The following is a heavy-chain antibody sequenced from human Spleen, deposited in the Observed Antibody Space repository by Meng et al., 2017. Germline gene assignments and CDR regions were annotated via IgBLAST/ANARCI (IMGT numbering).Heavy chain of an antibody. CDR2: TSTYNSNR. D-gene: IGHD1-26*01. J-gene: IGHJ4*02. Sequence: QVHLVQSGPEVRKPGASVKVSCQASGYSFTNYGINWVRQAPGKGLEWMGWTSTYNSNRNYAQSLQGRVTMTTDTSTTTAYMELRSLRFDDTAVYYCARGTPGRSYANYWGPGTLVTVSS. CDR3: ARGTPGRSYANY. CDR1: GYSFTNYG. V-gene: IGHV1-18*01.